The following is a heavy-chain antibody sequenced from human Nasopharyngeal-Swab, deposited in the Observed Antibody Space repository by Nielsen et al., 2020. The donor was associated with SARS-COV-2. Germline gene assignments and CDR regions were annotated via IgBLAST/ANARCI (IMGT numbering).Heavy chain of an antibody. V-gene: IGHV3-21*01. Sequence: GESLKISCAASGFTFSNYSMNWVRQAPGKGLEWVSSISSSTSYIYYADSVKGRFTISRDNAENSLYLQMNSLRAEDTAVYYCARDGFGESPYYYYYGMDVWGQGTTVTVSS. CDR1: GFTFSNYS. J-gene: IGHJ6*02. CDR3: ARDGFGESPYYYYYGMDV. CDR2: ISSSTSYI. D-gene: IGHD3-10*01.